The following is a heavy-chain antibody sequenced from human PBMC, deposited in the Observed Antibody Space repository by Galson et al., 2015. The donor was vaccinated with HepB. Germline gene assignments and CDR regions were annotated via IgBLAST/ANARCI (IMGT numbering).Heavy chain of an antibody. D-gene: IGHD1-26*01. CDR1: GYTFDAYG. CDR2: IRVSNGNT. V-gene: IGHV1-18*01. CDR3: ARDDLIVGANPDY. Sequence: SVKVSCKAVGYTFDAYGISWVRQAPGQGLEWMGWIRVSNGNTTYAQKFQDRVTMTADRVTRTAYMEVTSLRSEDTVVYYCARDDLIVGANPDYWGQGTLVIVSS. J-gene: IGHJ4*02.